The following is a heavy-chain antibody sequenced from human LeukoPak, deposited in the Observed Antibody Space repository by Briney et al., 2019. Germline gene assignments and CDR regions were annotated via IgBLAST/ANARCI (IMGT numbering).Heavy chain of an antibody. CDR3: AKGPYYYDSSGYYGRS. CDR1: GFTFSSYG. V-gene: IGHV3-30*02. D-gene: IGHD3-22*01. J-gene: IGHJ5*02. CDR2: IRYDGSNK. Sequence: GGSLRLSCAASGFTFSSYGMHWVRQTPGKRLEWVAFIRYDGSNKYYADSVKGRFTISRDNSKNTLYLQMNSLRAEDTAVYYCAKGPYYYDSSGYYGRSWGQGTLVAVSS.